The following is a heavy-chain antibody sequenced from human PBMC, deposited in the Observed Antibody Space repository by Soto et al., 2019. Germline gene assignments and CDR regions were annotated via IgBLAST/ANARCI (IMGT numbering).Heavy chain of an antibody. J-gene: IGHJ4*02. Sequence: GSLRLSCAASGFTFSSYSMSWVRQAPGKGLEWVSAISGSGGSTYYADSVKGRFTISRDNSKNTLYLQMNSLRAEDTAVYYCAKGDTIFGVVITTGFDYWGQGTLVTVSS. CDR1: GFTFSSYS. CDR2: ISGSGGST. CDR3: AKGDTIFGVVITTGFDY. D-gene: IGHD3-3*01. V-gene: IGHV3-23*01.